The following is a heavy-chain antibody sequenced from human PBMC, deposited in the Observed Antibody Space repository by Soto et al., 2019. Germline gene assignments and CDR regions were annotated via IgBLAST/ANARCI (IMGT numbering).Heavy chain of an antibody. V-gene: IGHV5-51*01. D-gene: IGHD6-13*01. CDR3: ARLTSSSWYYFDY. Sequence: GESLKISCKGSGYSFATYWIAWVRQMPGKGLEWMGIIYPGDSDTRYSPSFQGQVTISADKSISTAYLQWTSLKASDTGMFYCARLTSSSWYYFDYWGQGTLVTVSS. CDR1: GYSFATYW. J-gene: IGHJ4*02. CDR2: IYPGDSDT.